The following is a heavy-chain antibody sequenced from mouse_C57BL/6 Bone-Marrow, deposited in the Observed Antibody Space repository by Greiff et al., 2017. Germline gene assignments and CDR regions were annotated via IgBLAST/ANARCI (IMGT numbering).Heavy chain of an antibody. V-gene: IGHV5-17*01. CDR2: ISSGSSTI. D-gene: IGHD2-1*01. CDR3: ARHGNAYYYAMDY. J-gene: IGHJ4*01. Sequence: VQLKESGGGLVKPGGSLKLSCAASGFTFSHYGMHWVRQAPEKGLEWVAYISSGSSTIYYADTVKGRFTISRDNAKNTLFLQMTSLRSEDTAMYYCARHGNAYYYAMDYWGQGTSVTVSS. CDR1: GFTFSHYG.